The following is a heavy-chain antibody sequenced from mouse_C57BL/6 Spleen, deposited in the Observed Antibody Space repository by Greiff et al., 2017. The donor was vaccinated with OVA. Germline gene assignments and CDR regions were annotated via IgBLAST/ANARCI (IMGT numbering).Heavy chain of an antibody. D-gene: IGHD2-3*01. CDR2: IYPGSGNT. CDR3: ARVLYDSTAWFAY. CDR1: GYTFTDYY. J-gene: IGHJ3*01. Sequence: QVQLQQSGAELVRPGASVKLSCKASGYTFTDYYINWVKQRPGQGLEWIARIYPGSGNTYYNEKFKGKATLTAEKSSSTAYMQLSSLTSEDSAVYFCARVLYDSTAWFAYWGQGTLVTVSA. V-gene: IGHV1-76*01.